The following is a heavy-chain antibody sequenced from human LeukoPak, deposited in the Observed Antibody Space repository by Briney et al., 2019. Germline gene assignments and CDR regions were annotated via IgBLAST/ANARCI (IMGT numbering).Heavy chain of an antibody. J-gene: IGHJ4*02. CDR3: ARGAVRYFDWPLDY. V-gene: IGHV3-21*01. CDR1: GFTFSSYS. Sequence: GGSLRLSCAAPGFTFSSYSMNWVRQAPGKGLEWVSSISSSSSYIYYADSVKGRFTISRDNAKNSLYLQMNSLRAEDTAVYYCARGAVRYFDWPLDYWGQGTLVTVSS. D-gene: IGHD3-9*01. CDR2: ISSSSSYI.